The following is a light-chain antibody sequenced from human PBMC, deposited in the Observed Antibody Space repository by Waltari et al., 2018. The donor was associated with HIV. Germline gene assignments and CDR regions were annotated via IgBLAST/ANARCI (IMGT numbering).Light chain of an antibody. Sequence: EIVLTQSPAPLSVSPGERATLSCRASQSGSSNLAWHQQKPGQAPRLLIYGASTRATGIPARFSGSGSGAECTCTISSLQSEDFAVYYCQQYNNWPRTVGQGTKLEIK. V-gene: IGKV3-15*01. CDR2: GAS. J-gene: IGKJ2*01. CDR1: QSGSSN. CDR3: QQYNNWPRT.